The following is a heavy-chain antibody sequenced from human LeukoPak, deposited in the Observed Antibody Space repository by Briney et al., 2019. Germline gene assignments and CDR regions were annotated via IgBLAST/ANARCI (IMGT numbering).Heavy chain of an antibody. J-gene: IGHJ6*03. CDR2: ISGSGGST. V-gene: IGHV3-23*01. CDR1: GFTFSSYA. D-gene: IGHD1-14*01. CDR3: AKGGTSNYYYYYYMDV. Sequence: PGGSLRLSCAASGFTFSSYAMSWVRQAPGKGLEWVSAISGSGGSTYYADSVKGRFTNSRDNSKNTLYLQMNSLRAEDTAVYYCAKGGTSNYYYYYYMDVWGKGTTVTVSS.